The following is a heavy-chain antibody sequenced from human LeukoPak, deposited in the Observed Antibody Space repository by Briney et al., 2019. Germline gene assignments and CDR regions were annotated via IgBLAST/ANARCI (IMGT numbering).Heavy chain of an antibody. CDR2: INQNGGVK. Sequence: PGESLRLSCAASGFRFSTFWMSWVRQAPGKGLDWVANINQNGGVKHYADSVKGRFTISRDNAKNTLYLQMNSLRAEDTAVYYCARAFRSGYFPYYGMDVWGQGTTVTVSS. V-gene: IGHV3-7*01. J-gene: IGHJ6*02. D-gene: IGHD3-3*01. CDR3: ARAFRSGYFPYYGMDV. CDR1: GFRFSTFW.